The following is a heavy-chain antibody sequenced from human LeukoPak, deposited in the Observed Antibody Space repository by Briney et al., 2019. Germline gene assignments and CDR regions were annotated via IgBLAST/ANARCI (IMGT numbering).Heavy chain of an antibody. J-gene: IGHJ5*02. Sequence: GGSLRLSCVASGFTFSDYYMSWIRQAPGKGLEWLSYINIGGTNTHYADSVKGRFTISRDNAKKSLYLQMNNLRAEDTAVYYCATEGAGFDTWGQGVLVTVSS. CDR3: ATEGAGFDT. V-gene: IGHV3-11*01. CDR1: GFTFSDYY. CDR2: INIGGTNT.